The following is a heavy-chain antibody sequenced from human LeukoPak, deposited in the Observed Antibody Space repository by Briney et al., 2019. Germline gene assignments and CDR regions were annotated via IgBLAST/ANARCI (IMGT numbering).Heavy chain of an antibody. J-gene: IGHJ4*02. CDR1: GGSISSYY. Sequence: SETLSLTCTVSGGSISSYYWSWIRQPPGKGLEWSGYIYYSGSTNYNPSLKSRVTISVDTSKNQFSLKLSSVTAADTAVYYCARHPGLVVAALDYWGQGTLVTVSS. CDR2: IYYSGST. V-gene: IGHV4-59*08. D-gene: IGHD2-15*01. CDR3: ARHPGLVVAALDY.